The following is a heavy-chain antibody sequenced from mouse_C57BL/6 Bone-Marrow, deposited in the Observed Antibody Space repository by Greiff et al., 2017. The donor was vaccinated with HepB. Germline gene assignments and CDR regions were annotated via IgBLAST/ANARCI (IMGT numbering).Heavy chain of an antibody. CDR2: ISYDGSN. D-gene: IGHD2-2*01. V-gene: IGHV3-6*01. J-gene: IGHJ4*01. CDR3: ASGRGYGYDEGYAMDY. Sequence: VQLKESGPGLVKPSQSLSLTCSVTGYSITSGYYWNWIRQFPGNKLEWMGYISYDGSNNYNPSLKNRISITRDTSKNQFFLKLNSVTTEDTATYYCASGRGYGYDEGYAMDYWGQGTSVTVSS. CDR1: GYSITSGYY.